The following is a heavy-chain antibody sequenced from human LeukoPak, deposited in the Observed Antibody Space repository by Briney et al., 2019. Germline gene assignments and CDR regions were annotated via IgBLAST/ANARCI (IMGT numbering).Heavy chain of an antibody. CDR1: GFTFSSYA. J-gene: IGHJ1*01. CDR3: VKRRGYSYDPTGYFQH. Sequence: GGSLRLSCSASGFTFSSYAMHWVRQAPGKGLEYVSAISSNGGSTYYADSVKGRFTISRDNSKNTPYLQMSSLRAEDTAVYYCVKRRGYSYDPTGYFQHWGQGTLVTVSS. V-gene: IGHV3-64D*06. CDR2: ISSNGGST. D-gene: IGHD5-18*01.